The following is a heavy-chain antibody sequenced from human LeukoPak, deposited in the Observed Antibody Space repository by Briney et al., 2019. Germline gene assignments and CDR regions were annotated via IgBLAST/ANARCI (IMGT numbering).Heavy chain of an antibody. J-gene: IGHJ4*02. Sequence: PGGSLRLSCAASGLPFSSHGMSWVRQAPGKGLEWVSGIIGGGGSTYYADSVKGRFTISGDNSRNTLFLQMNSLRAEDTAVYYCAHGAMYQLDYWGQGTLVTVSS. CDR1: GLPFSSHG. V-gene: IGHV3-23*01. CDR2: IIGGGGST. D-gene: IGHD2-2*01. CDR3: AHGAMYQLDY.